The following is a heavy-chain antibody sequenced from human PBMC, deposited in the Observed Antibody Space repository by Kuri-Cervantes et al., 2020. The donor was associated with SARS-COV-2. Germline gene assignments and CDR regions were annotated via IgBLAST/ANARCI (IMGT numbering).Heavy chain of an antibody. CDR2: ISGFNGRT. V-gene: IGHV1-18*04. Sequence: ASVKVSCKASGYTFTSYGISWVRQAPGQGPEWMGWISGFNGRTKYAEKLQGRVTMTTDTSTSTAYMELRSLTSDDTAVYYCARDYYYDSSGYYYRFDYWGQGTLVTVSS. J-gene: IGHJ4*02. D-gene: IGHD3-22*01. CDR3: ARDYYYDSSGYYYRFDY. CDR1: GYTFTSYG.